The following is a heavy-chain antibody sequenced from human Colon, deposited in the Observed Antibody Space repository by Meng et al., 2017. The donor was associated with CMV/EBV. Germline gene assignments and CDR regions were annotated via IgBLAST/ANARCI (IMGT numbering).Heavy chain of an antibody. Sequence: GESLKISCAASGFTFNNYAMNWVRLLPGKGLEWVSGISAGGQSTYYVESVKGRFAISRDNSRNTLHLEMNSLRAEDTAVYYCARGSNTYYGMDVWGQGTTVTVSS. CDR3: ARGSNTYYGMDV. D-gene: IGHD6-13*01. CDR1: GFTFNNYA. CDR2: ISAGGQST. J-gene: IGHJ6*02. V-gene: IGHV3-23*01.